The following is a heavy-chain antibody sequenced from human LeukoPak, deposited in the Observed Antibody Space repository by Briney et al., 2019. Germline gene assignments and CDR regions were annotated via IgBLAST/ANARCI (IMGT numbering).Heavy chain of an antibody. Sequence: SGTLSLTCAVSGGSISNSNWLSWARQPPGKGLEWIGEIYHSGNTNYNPSLKSRVTISLDKSKNQFSLKLSSVTAADTAVYYCARTYNYGNKDFDYWGQGTLVTVSS. D-gene: IGHD5-18*01. CDR3: ARTYNYGNKDFDY. J-gene: IGHJ4*02. CDR2: IYHSGNT. V-gene: IGHV4-4*02. CDR1: GGSISNSNW.